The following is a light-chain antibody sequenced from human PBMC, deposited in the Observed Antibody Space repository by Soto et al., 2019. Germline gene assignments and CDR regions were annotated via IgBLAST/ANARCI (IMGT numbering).Light chain of an antibody. V-gene: IGKV3-20*01. Sequence: ESVLTQSPATLSLSPGERATLSCRASQSVSSSYLAWYQQKPGQAPRLLIYGASSRATGIPDRFSGSGSGTDFTLTISRLEPEDFAVYYCQQYGSSPPYTFGQGTKVDIK. J-gene: IGKJ2*01. CDR1: QSVSSSY. CDR2: GAS. CDR3: QQYGSSPPYT.